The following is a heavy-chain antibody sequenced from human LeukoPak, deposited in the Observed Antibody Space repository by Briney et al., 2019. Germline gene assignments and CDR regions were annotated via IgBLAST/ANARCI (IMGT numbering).Heavy chain of an antibody. J-gene: IGHJ4*02. CDR1: GGSLSSYY. V-gene: IGHV4-4*07. D-gene: IGHD1-26*01. CDR2: IYRSGST. Sequence: SETLSLTCTVSGGSLSSYYGTWIRQPAGKGLEWIGPIYRSGSTNYNPSLKSRITMSAHTCTNQFFLKLDYMPAAATAVYYCARLRSGFDSGSPLFDYLGKGTMLTVSS. CDR3: ARLRSGFDSGSPLFDY.